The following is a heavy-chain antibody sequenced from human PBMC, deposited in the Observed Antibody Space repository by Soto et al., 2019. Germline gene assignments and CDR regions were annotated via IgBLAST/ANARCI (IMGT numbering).Heavy chain of an antibody. CDR2: IIPILGIA. V-gene: IGHV1-69*08. CDR1: GGTFSSYT. Sequence: QVQLVQSGAEVKKPGSSVKVSCKASGGTFSSYTISWVRQAPGQGLEWMGRIIPILGIANYAQKFQGRVTITADKSTSTAYMELSSLRSEDTAVYYCAREYYGDYGDHWGQGTLVTVSS. CDR3: AREYYGDYGDH. J-gene: IGHJ4*02. D-gene: IGHD3-3*01.